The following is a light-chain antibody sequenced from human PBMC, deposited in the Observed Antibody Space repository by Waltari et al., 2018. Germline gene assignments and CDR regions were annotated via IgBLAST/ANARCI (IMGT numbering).Light chain of an antibody. J-gene: IGLJ3*02. CDR2: EYN. V-gene: IGLV6-57*02. CDR3: QSYDGRNHWV. CDR1: NANIASNS. Sequence: NFWLAQPHSVSESPGKTVTISCTGINANIASNSVQGYQQRPGTAPTPPIFEYNQRPSGVPVRFSASIDSSASSASLTISGLKTEDEAHYYCQSYDGRNHWVVGGGTKLTVL.